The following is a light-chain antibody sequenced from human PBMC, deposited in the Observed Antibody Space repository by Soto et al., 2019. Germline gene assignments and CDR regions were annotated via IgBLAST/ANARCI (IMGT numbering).Light chain of an antibody. V-gene: IGKV3-11*01. CDR2: DAS. J-gene: IGKJ5*01. CDR1: QSVSSY. Sequence: VLTQSPATLSLSPGERATLSCRASQSVSSYLAWYQQKPGQAPRLLIYDASNRATGVPVRFSGSGSGTDFALTIRSLEPGDFAVYYCQLRTNWLITFGQGTRLEIK. CDR3: QLRTNWLIT.